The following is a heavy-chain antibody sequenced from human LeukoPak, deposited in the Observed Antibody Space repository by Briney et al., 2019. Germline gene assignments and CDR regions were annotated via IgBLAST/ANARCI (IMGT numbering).Heavy chain of an antibody. CDR3: ARGMVKINYYMDV. V-gene: IGHV6-1*01. J-gene: IGHJ6*03. Sequence: SQTLSLTCAISVDSVSSNSAAWNWIRQSPSRGLEWLERTYYRSKWYNDYTVSMRSRITINPDTSKNQFSLQLNSVTPEDTAVYYCARGMVKINYYMDVWGKGTTVTVSS. D-gene: IGHD4-23*01. CDR2: TYYRSKWYN. CDR1: VDSVSSNSAA.